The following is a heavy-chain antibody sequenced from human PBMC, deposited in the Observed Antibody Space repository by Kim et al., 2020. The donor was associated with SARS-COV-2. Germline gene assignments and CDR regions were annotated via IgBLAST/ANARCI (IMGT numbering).Heavy chain of an antibody. CDR1: GGSISSSY. D-gene: IGHD7-27*01. Sequence: SETLSLTCTVSGGSISSSYWSWIRQPPGKGLEWIGHVYYSGSTTTNPSSHRRRITLSIATYKHHFSLYLTVTAAATAACYCSAGGAGWGFDTWGQGALVT. J-gene: IGHJ5*02. CDR3: SAGGAGWGFDT. V-gene: IGHV4-59*08. CDR2: VYYSGST.